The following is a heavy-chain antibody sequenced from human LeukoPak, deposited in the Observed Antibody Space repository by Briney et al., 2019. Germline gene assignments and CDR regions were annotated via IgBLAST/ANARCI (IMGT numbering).Heavy chain of an antibody. CDR1: GFTFSSYS. J-gene: IGHJ4*02. Sequence: GGSLRLSCAASGFTFSSYSMNWVRQAPGKGLEWVSSISSSSSYIYYADSVKGRFTISRDNSKNTLYLQMNSLRAEDTALYYCAKVGSGWYYFDYWGQGTLVTVSS. CDR3: AKVGSGWYYFDY. V-gene: IGHV3-21*04. D-gene: IGHD6-19*01. CDR2: ISSSSSYI.